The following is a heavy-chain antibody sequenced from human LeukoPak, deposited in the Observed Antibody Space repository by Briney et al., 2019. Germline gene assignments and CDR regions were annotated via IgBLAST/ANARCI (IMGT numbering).Heavy chain of an antibody. CDR2: INPSGSST. Sequence: ASVKVSCKASGYTFTSYYMHWVRQAPGQGLEWMGIINPSGSSTSYAQKFQGRVTMTRDTSTSTVYMELSSLRSEDTAVYYCASWGGPSGSSTRYYYYYMDVWGKGTTVTVSS. CDR1: GYTFTSYY. CDR3: ASWGGPSGSSTRYYYYYMDV. D-gene: IGHD2-2*01. V-gene: IGHV1-46*01. J-gene: IGHJ6*03.